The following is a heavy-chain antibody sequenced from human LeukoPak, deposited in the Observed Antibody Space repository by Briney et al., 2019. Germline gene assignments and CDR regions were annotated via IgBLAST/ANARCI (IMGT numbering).Heavy chain of an antibody. CDR2: ISGSGGST. J-gene: IGHJ4*02. D-gene: IGHD3-22*01. CDR3: AKDPYNDSSGYYYVS. CDR1: GFTFSSYA. V-gene: IGHV3-23*01. Sequence: PGGSLRLSCAASGFTFSSYAMSWVRQAPGKGLEWVSAISGSGGSTYYADSVKGRFTIPRDNSKNTLYLQMNSLRAEDTAVYYCAKDPYNDSSGYYYVSWGQGTLVTVSS.